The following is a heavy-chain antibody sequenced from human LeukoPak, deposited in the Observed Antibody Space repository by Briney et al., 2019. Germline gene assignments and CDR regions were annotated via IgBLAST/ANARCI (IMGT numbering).Heavy chain of an antibody. CDR2: IYYTGST. D-gene: IGHD4-23*01. J-gene: IGHJ4*02. V-gene: IGHV4-59*08. CDR3: ARRIVVTRGFDY. Sequence: SETLSLTCTVSGGSIRSYYWSWIRQPPGKGLEWIGYIYYTGSTYYNPSLKSRVTISVDTSKNQFSLKLSSVTAADTAVYYCARRIVVTRGFDYWGQGTLVTVSS. CDR1: GGSIRSYY.